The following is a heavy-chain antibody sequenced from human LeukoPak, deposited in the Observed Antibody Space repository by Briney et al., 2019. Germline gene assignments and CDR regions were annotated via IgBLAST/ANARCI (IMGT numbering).Heavy chain of an antibody. CDR2: IYPGDSDT. Sequence: GASLKISCKGSGYSSTSYWIGWVRQMPGKGLESMGIIYPGDSDTRYSPSFQGQVSVSAAKSISTAYLQWSSLQASDTAIYYRARRAYYDSSGYNWYFDLWGRGTLVTVSS. CDR1: GYSSTSYW. CDR3: ARRAYYDSSGYNWYFDL. J-gene: IGHJ2*01. D-gene: IGHD3-22*01. V-gene: IGHV5-51*01.